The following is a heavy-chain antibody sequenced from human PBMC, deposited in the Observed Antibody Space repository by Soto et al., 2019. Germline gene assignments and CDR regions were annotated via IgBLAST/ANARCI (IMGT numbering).Heavy chain of an antibody. D-gene: IGHD6-19*01. Sequence: EVQLVESGGGLVQPGGSLRLSCAASGFTFSTYWMSWVRQAPGKGLEWVADIKLDGSEAYYVDSVKGRFTISRDNAKNSLFLQMDSLRVEDTAVYYCARGTWLDSWGQGTLVTVSS. CDR1: GFTFSTYW. CDR2: IKLDGSEA. CDR3: ARGTWLDS. J-gene: IGHJ4*02. V-gene: IGHV3-7*01.